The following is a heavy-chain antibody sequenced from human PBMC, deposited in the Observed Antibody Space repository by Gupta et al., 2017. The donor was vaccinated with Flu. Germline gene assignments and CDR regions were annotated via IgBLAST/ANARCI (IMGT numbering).Heavy chain of an antibody. CDR1: GFTFSSYA. Sequence: EVQLLESGGGLVQPEGSLRLSCAASGFTFSSYAMSWVRQAPGKGLEWVSAISGSGGSTYYADSVKGRFTISRDNSKNTLYLQMNSLRAEDTAVYYCAKDLKYQLPYYLPEGKNNFVGAFDIWGQGTMVTVSS. J-gene: IGHJ3*02. CDR3: AKDLKYQLPYYLPEGKNNFVGAFDI. CDR2: ISGSGGST. D-gene: IGHD2-2*02. V-gene: IGHV3-23*01.